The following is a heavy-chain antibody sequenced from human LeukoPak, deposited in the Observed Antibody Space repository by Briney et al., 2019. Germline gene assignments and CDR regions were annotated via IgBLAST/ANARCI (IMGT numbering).Heavy chain of an antibody. CDR2: IYTSGST. Sequence: SETLSLTCTVSGGSISSGSYYWSWIRQPAGEGLEWNGRIYTSGSTNYNPSLKSRVTISVDTSKNQFSLKLSSVTAADTAVYYCARFTNDFWSGYYFDYWGQGTLVTVSS. J-gene: IGHJ4*02. D-gene: IGHD3-3*01. CDR1: GGSISSGSYY. CDR3: ARFTNDFWSGYYFDY. V-gene: IGHV4-61*02.